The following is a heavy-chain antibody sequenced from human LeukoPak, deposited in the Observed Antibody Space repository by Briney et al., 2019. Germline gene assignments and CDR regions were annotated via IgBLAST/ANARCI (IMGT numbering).Heavy chain of an antibody. V-gene: IGHV4-4*07. D-gene: IGHD2-2*01. CDR1: GGSISIYY. Sequence: SETLSVTCTVYGGSISIYYWTWIRQPAGKGLEWIGRISSSGNTNYNRSLKSRVTMSVDTSKNQFSLKLSSVTAADTAVYYCARVLYQAFDIWGQGTMVTVSS. CDR2: ISSSGNT. J-gene: IGHJ3*02. CDR3: ARVLYQAFDI.